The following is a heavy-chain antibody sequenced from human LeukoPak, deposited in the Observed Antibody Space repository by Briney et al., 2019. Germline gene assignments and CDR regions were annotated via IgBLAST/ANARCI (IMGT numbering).Heavy chain of an antibody. V-gene: IGHV1-8*03. CDR3: ARDDVYCSTSSCYVNWFDP. Sequence: GASVTVSCTASGYIFTNHDINWVRQAAGQGLEWMGWMNPNSGNTGYAQKFQGRVTITRNTSISTAYMELSNLRSEDTAVYYCARDDVYCSTSSCYVNWFDPWGQGTLVTVSS. CDR2: MNPNSGNT. D-gene: IGHD2-2*01. CDR1: GYIFTNHD. J-gene: IGHJ5*02.